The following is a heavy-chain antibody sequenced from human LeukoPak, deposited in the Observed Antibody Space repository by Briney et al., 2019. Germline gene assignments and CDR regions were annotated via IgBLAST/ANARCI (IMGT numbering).Heavy chain of an antibody. Sequence: GESLRHSCAGSGFTFSSHWMSWVRQAPGKGPEWVANIKQDGGEKYYVDSVKGRFTISRDNAKNSLYLQMNSLRAEDTAVYYCARDKVVGATYFDYWGQGILVTVSS. CDR3: ARDKVVGATYFDY. CDR2: IKQDGGEK. V-gene: IGHV3-7*01. CDR1: GFTFSSHW. D-gene: IGHD1-26*01. J-gene: IGHJ4*02.